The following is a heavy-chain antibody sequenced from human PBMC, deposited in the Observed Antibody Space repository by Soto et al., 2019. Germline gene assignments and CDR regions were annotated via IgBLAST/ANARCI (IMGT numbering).Heavy chain of an antibody. J-gene: IGHJ4*02. Sequence: QVQLQESGPGLVKPSETLSLTCTVSGGSISSYYWSWIRQPPGKGLEWIGYIYYSGTTSYNPSLNSRVTLSVDTSKNQFSLKLNSGTAADTAVYYCARESYYGSGATVVVYWGQGTLVTVSS. CDR1: GGSISSYY. CDR3: ARESYYGSGATVVVY. D-gene: IGHD3-10*01. V-gene: IGHV4-59*01. CDR2: IYYSGTT.